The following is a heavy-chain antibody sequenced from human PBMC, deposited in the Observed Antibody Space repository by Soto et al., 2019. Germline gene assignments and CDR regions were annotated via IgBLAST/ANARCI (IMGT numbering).Heavy chain of an antibody. J-gene: IGHJ5*02. CDR3: ARDRKLYGDYDNWFDP. D-gene: IGHD4-17*01. CDR1: GGSISSGGYY. Sequence: SETLSLTCTVSGGSISSGGYYWSWIRQHPGKGLEWIGYIYYSGSTYYNPSLKSRVTISVDTSKNQFSPKLSSVTAADTAVYYCARDRKLYGDYDNWFDPWGQGTPVTVSS. V-gene: IGHV4-31*03. CDR2: IYYSGST.